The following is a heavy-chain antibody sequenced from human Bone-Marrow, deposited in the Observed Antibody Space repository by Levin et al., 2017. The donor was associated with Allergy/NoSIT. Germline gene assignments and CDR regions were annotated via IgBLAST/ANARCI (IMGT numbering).Heavy chain of an antibody. J-gene: IGHJ4*02. V-gene: IGHV3-21*05. Sequence: GGSLRLSCAASGFTFDIYGMNWVRQAPGKRLEWVSHISGSGSPTYYADPVRGRFTISRDNAKKSLFLQMSSLRVEDTAVYYCARGLYDFWGQGALVTVSS. D-gene: IGHD2-8*02. CDR1: GFTFDIYG. CDR2: ISGSGSPT. CDR3: ARGLYDF.